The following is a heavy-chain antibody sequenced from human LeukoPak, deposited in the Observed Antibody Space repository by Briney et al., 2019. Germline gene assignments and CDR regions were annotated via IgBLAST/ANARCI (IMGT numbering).Heavy chain of an antibody. J-gene: IGHJ3*02. Sequence: SETLSLTCTLSGGSISSPSDYWGWIRQPPGKGLEWIGSVYYTGDTYHNPSLKSRVPVSVDSSKNQFSLKLRSVTAADTGVYYCAREDGYSMDDAFDIWGQGTLVTVSS. CDR1: GGSISSPSDY. D-gene: IGHD5-24*01. CDR2: VYYTGDT. V-gene: IGHV4-39*01. CDR3: AREDGYSMDDAFDI.